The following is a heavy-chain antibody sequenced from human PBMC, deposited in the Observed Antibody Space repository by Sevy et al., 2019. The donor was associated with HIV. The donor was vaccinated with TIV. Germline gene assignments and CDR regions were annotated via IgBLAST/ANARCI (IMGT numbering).Heavy chain of an antibody. D-gene: IGHD6-13*01. CDR1: GFTFSSYG. CDR2: IRYDGSNK. J-gene: IGHJ4*02. CDR3: AKRIKGGIAAAGIDY. V-gene: IGHV3-30*02. Sequence: GRSLRLSCAASGFTFSSYGMHWVRQAPGKGLEWVAFIRYDGSNKYYADSVKGRFTISRDNSKNTLYLQMNSLRAEDTAVYYCAKRIKGGIAAAGIDYWGQGTLVTVSS.